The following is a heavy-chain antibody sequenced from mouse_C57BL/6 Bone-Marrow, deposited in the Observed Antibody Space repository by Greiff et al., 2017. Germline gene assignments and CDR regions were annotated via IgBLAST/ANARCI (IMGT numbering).Heavy chain of an antibody. CDR1: GFTFSSYG. J-gene: IGHJ2*01. CDR3: ARLQDY. V-gene: IGHV5-6*01. Sequence: EVQLVESGGDLVKPGGSLKLSCAASGFTFSSYGMSWVRQTPDKRLEWVATISSGGSYTYYPDSVKGRFTISRDNAKNTLYLQMSRLKSEDTAMYYCARLQDYWGQGTTLTVSS. CDR2: ISSGGSYT.